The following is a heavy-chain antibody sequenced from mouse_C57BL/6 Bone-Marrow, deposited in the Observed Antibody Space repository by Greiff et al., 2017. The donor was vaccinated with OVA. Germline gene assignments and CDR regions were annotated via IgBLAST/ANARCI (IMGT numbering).Heavy chain of an antibody. J-gene: IGHJ3*01. CDR1: GFTFSDYY. CDR3: ARHHLSPFAY. V-gene: IGHV5-12*01. D-gene: IGHD1-1*01. Sequence: DVKLVESGGGLVQPGGSLKLSCAASGFTFSDYYMYWVRQTPEKRLEWVAYISNGGGSTYYPYTVKGRFTISRDNAKNTLYLQMSRLKSEDTAMYYCARHHLSPFAYWGQGTLVTVSA. CDR2: ISNGGGST.